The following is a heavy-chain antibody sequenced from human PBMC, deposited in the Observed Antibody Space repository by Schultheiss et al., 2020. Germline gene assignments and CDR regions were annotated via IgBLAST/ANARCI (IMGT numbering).Heavy chain of an antibody. CDR1: GGSISSGGYY. Sequence: LSLTCTVSGGSISSGGYYWTWIRQHPGKGLEWIGYIYYSGSTYYNPSLKSRVTISLDTSKNLFSLKLSSVTAADTAVYYCARGVDAATPYYYDSSGYCDYWGQGILVTVSS. D-gene: IGHD3-22*01. CDR3: ARGVDAATPYYYDSSGYCDY. CDR2: IYYSGST. J-gene: IGHJ4*02. V-gene: IGHV4-31*03.